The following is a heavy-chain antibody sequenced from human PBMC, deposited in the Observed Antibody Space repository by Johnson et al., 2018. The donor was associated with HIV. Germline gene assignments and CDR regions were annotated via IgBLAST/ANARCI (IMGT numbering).Heavy chain of an antibody. CDR3: ARGYILTGYSGAFDV. Sequence: MLLVESGGGVVQPGGSLRLSCAASGFTVSRNYMSWVRQAPGKGLEWVSVIYSVGSTYHADSVKGRFIISRDNSKNAVYLQMNSLRAEDTAVYYCARGYILTGYSGAFDVWGRGTLVTVSS. J-gene: IGHJ3*01. CDR2: IYSVGST. CDR1: GFTVSRNY. D-gene: IGHD3-9*01. V-gene: IGHV3-66*01.